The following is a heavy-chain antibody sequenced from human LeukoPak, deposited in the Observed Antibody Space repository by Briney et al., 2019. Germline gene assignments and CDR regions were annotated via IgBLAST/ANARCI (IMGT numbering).Heavy chain of an antibody. J-gene: IGHJ4*02. Sequence: SETLSLTCAVYGGSFSGYYWSWVRQPPGKGLEWIGEIYHSGSTSYKHSLKSRVTISVDTSKNPFSLKMSSVTAADTAVYYCARGRPQYHYDRSGYLNYWGQGTLVTVSS. D-gene: IGHD3-22*01. CDR3: ARGRPQYHYDRSGYLNY. CDR2: IYHSGST. V-gene: IGHV4-34*01. CDR1: GGSFSGYY.